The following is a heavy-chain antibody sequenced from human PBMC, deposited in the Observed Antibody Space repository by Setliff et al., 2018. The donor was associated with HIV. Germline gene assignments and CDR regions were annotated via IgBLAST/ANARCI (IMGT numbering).Heavy chain of an antibody. D-gene: IGHD4-4*01. CDR1: GFVFSDSY. CDR3: AREHRSKYGLDI. Sequence: GSLRLSCTASGFVFSDSYMTWIRQAPGKGLEWISYISNTESHTNYADSVKGRFTISRDNDKNLLYLQMDSLRVEDTAIYYCAREHRSKYGLDIWGQGTTVTVSS. J-gene: IGHJ6*02. V-gene: IGHV3-11*05. CDR2: ISNTESHT.